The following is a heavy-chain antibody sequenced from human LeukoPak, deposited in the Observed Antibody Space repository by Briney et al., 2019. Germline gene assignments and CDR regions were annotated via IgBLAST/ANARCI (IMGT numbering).Heavy chain of an antibody. CDR3: ARQQKGPHSSGWDFDY. CDR2: ISSSGSTR. CDR1: GFTFSSFE. V-gene: IGHV3-48*03. D-gene: IGHD6-19*01. Sequence: GGSLRLSCAASGFTFSSFEMTWVRQAPGKGLEWISYISSSGSTRYYADSVKGRFTISRDNSKNTLYLQMNSLRAEDTAVYYCARQQKGPHSSGWDFDYWGQGTLVTVSS. J-gene: IGHJ4*02.